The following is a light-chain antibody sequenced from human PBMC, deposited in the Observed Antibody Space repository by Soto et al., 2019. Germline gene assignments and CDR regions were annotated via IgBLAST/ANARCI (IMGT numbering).Light chain of an antibody. Sequence: QSALTQPASVSGSPGQSITISCTGTSSDVGGYNYGSWYQQHPGKAPKLMIYDVSNRPSGVPNRFSGSKSGNTASLTISGLQAEDEADYYCSSYTSSSTLPYVFGTGTKVTVL. CDR3: SSYTSSSTLPYV. CDR2: DVS. V-gene: IGLV2-14*01. J-gene: IGLJ1*01. CDR1: SSDVGGYNY.